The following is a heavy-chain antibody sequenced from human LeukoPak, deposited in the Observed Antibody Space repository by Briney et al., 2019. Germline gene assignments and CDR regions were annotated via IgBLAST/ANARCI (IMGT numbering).Heavy chain of an antibody. CDR3: AREFCGGGSCGWFDP. CDR1: GASISNYY. Sequence: SETLSLTCTVSGASISNYYWTWIRQPPGKGMEWLGHVFYSGSTTYNPSLKSRVTISVDRSKNQFSLKLISVTAADTAVYYCAREFCGGGSCGWFDPWGQGTLVTVSS. CDR2: VFYSGST. D-gene: IGHD2-21*01. V-gene: IGHV4-59*01. J-gene: IGHJ5*02.